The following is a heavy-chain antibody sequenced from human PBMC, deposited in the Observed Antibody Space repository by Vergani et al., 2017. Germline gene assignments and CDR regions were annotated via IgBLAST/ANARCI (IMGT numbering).Heavy chain of an antibody. V-gene: IGHV3-23*01. J-gene: IGHJ6*02. CDR2: ISGPGLST. D-gene: IGHD5-12*01. CDR1: GFTFSNSA. CDR3: AKANPRNSGYDYLYYYHAMDV. Sequence: EVHLLESGGGLVQSGGSLRLSCAASGFTFSNSAVSWVRQAPGRGLAWVSSISGPGLSTYYAGSVKGRFTISRDSSKNTLYLQMNSLSAGDAAVYYCAKANPRNSGYDYLYYYHAMDVWGQGTTVTVSS.